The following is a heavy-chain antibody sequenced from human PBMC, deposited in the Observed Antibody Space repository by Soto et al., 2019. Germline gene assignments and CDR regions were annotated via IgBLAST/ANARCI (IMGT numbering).Heavy chain of an antibody. Sequence: PGGSLRLSCAASGFTFSSYWMHWVRQAPGKGLVWVSRINSDGSSTTYADSVKGRFTVSRDNAKNTLYLQMNSLRAEDTAVFFCAIESLRSSGYYHFDYCGQGSLVTVSS. CDR3: AIESLRSSGYYHFDY. CDR2: INSDGSST. CDR1: GFTFSSYW. J-gene: IGHJ4*02. V-gene: IGHV3-74*01. D-gene: IGHD6-19*01.